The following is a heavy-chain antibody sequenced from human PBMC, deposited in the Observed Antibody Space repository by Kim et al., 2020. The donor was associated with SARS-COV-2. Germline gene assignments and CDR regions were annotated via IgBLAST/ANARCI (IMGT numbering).Heavy chain of an antibody. V-gene: IGHV3-21*01. D-gene: IGHD6-6*01. J-gene: IGHJ4*03. Sequence: GGSLGLSCAASGFTFSSYSMNWVRQAPGKGLVWVASIRSTSTYIYYADSVKGRFTISRDNAKNSLLLQMNSMRAEETAVYYCARGSSSWSRESYFEYWG. CDR3: ARGSSSWSRESYFEY. CDR1: GFTFSSYS. CDR2: IRSTSTYI.